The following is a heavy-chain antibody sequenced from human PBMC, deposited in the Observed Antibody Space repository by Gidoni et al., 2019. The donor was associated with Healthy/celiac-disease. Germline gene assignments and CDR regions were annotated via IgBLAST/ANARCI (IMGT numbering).Heavy chain of an antibody. V-gene: IGHV4-59*01. J-gene: IGHJ4*02. CDR2: IYYSGST. CDR1: GGSISSYY. CDR3: ASILGDSSGWYPFDY. Sequence: QVQLQESGPGLVKPSETLSLTCTVSGGSISSYYWSWIRQPPGKGLEWIGYIYYSGSTNYNPSLKSRVTISVDTSKNQFSLKLSSVTAADTAVYYCASILGDSSGWYPFDYWGQGTLVTVSS. D-gene: IGHD6-19*01.